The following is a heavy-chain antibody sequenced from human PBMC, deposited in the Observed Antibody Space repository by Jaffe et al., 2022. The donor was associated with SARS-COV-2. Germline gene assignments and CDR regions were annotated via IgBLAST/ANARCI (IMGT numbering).Heavy chain of an antibody. D-gene: IGHD3-16*02. V-gene: IGHV4-61*02. Sequence: QVQLQESGPGLVKPSQTLSLTCTVSGGSISSGSYYWSWIRQPAGKGLEWIGRIYTSGSTNYNPSLKSRVTISVDTSKNQFSLKLSSVTAADTAVYYCARDGADDYVWGSYRYFDYWGQGTLVTVSS. CDR1: GGSISSGSYY. J-gene: IGHJ4*02. CDR2: IYTSGST. CDR3: ARDGADDYVWGSYRYFDY.